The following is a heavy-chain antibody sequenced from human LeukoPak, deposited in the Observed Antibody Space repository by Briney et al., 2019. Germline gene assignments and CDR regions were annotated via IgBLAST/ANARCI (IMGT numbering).Heavy chain of an antibody. Sequence: ASVKVSCKASGYTFTGDYMHWVRQAPGQGLEWMGWINPNSGGTNYAQKFQGRVTMTRDTSISTAYMELSRLRSDDTAVYYCARFRSRLRFFDYWGQGTLVTVSS. D-gene: IGHD1-14*01. CDR2: INPNSGGT. CDR3: ARFRSRLRFFDY. J-gene: IGHJ4*02. V-gene: IGHV1-2*02. CDR1: GYTFTGDY.